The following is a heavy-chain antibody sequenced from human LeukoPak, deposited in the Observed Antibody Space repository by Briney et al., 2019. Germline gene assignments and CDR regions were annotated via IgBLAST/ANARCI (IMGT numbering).Heavy chain of an antibody. CDR2: IYPGDSDT. V-gene: IGHV5-51*01. CDR1: GYSFTSYW. D-gene: IGHD3-22*01. CDR3: ARHSPEEYYYDSSGYYGDY. Sequence: GESLKISCKGSGYSFTSYWIGWVRQMPGKGLEWMGIIYPGDSDTRYSPSFQGQVTISADKSISTAYLQWSSLKASDTAMYYCARHSPEEYYYDSSGYYGDYWGQGTLVTVSS. J-gene: IGHJ4*02.